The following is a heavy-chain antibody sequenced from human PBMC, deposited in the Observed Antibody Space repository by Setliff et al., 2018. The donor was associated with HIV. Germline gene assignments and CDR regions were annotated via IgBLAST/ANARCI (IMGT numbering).Heavy chain of an antibody. J-gene: IGHJ4*02. CDR1: GYIFTSYW. CDR3: ARLPGTWLQSLWERAPYYFDY. D-gene: IGHD5-12*01. Sequence: GESLKISCKGSGYIFTSYWTAWVRQMPGKGLEWMGIIYPADSDTRYSPSFQGQVTISADKSISTAFLQWNSLRASDTAMYYCARLPGTWLQSLWERAPYYFDYWGPGTLVTVSS. CDR2: IYPADSDT. V-gene: IGHV5-51*01.